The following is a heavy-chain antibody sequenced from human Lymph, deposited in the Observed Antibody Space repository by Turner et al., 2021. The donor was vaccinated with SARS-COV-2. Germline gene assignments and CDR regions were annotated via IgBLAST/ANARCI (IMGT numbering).Heavy chain of an antibody. CDR3: ARGLDTAGGMDV. J-gene: IGHJ6*02. CDR2: IYSGGSS. D-gene: IGHD5-18*01. CDR1: GITVNRNY. V-gene: IGHV3-53*04. Sequence: EVQLVESGGGLVQPGGSLRLSCAASGITVNRNYMSWVRQATGKGLEWVSVIYSGGSSSYADSVKGRFTISRHNSKNTLYLQMNSLRAEDTAVYYCARGLDTAGGMDVWGQGTTVTVSS.